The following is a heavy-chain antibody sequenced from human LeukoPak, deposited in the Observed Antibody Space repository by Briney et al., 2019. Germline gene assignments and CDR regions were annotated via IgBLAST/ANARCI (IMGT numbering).Heavy chain of an antibody. CDR1: GFTFSSYW. J-gene: IGHJ4*02. V-gene: IGHV3-7*01. CDR2: IKQDGSEK. Sequence: GGSLRLSCAASGFTFSSYWMSWVRQAPGKGLEWVANIKQDGSEKYYVDSVKGRFTISRDNAKNSLYLQMNSLRAEDTAVYYCAKDWSRNRLVATSYDYWGQGTLVTVSS. CDR3: AKDWSRNRLVATSYDY. D-gene: IGHD2-15*01.